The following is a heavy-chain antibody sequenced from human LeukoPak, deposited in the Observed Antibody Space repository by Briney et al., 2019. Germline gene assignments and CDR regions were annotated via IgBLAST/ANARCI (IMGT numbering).Heavy chain of an antibody. Sequence: PGGSLRLSCAASGFTFSSYGMHWVRQAPGKGLEWVAVISYDENNKYYAGSVKGRFTISRDNAMNSLYLQMNSLRAEDTAIYYCARSLPYGTTWYGRSDFWGQGTLVTVSS. D-gene: IGHD6-13*01. CDR3: ARSLPYGTTWYGRSDF. J-gene: IGHJ4*02. CDR1: GFTFSSYG. V-gene: IGHV3-30*03. CDR2: ISYDENNK.